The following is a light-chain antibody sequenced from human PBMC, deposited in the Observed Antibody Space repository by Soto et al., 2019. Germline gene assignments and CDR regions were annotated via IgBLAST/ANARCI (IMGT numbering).Light chain of an antibody. V-gene: IGLV2-8*01. CDR1: SSDVGAYNY. Sequence: QSALTQPRSVSGSPGQSVTISCTGASSDVGAYNYVSWYQHHPGKAPKLLVYEVNKRPSGVPDRFSGSKSGNTASLTVSGLQAEDEADYYCTSHAGTINFPYIFGTGTKV. CDR3: TSHAGTINFPYI. CDR2: EVN. J-gene: IGLJ1*01.